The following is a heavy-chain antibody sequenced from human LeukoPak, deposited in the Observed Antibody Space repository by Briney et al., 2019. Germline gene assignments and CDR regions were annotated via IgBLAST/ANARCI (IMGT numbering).Heavy chain of an antibody. V-gene: IGHV1-18*01. CDR3: ARVNPYYYDSSGYYEDY. D-gene: IGHD3-22*01. CDR1: GYTFTSYG. CDR2: ISAYNANT. Sequence: ASVKVSCKASGYTFTSYGISWVRQAPGQGLEWMGWISAYNANTKYAQKLQGRVTMTTDTSTSTAYMELRSLTSDDTAVYYCARVNPYYYDSSGYYEDYWGQGTLVTVSS. J-gene: IGHJ4*02.